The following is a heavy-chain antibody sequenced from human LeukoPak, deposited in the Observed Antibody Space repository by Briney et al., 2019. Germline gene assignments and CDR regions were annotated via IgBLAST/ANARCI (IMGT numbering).Heavy chain of an antibody. Sequence: SETLSLTCAVYGGSFSGYYWSWIRQPPGKGLEWIVEINHSGSTNYNPSLKSRVTISVGTSKNQFSLKLSSVTAADTAVYYCARGRSGSYSYPSRFDPWGQGTLVTVSS. CDR3: ARGRSGSYSYPSRFDP. V-gene: IGHV4-34*01. CDR2: INHSGST. J-gene: IGHJ5*02. CDR1: GGSFSGYY. D-gene: IGHD3-10*01.